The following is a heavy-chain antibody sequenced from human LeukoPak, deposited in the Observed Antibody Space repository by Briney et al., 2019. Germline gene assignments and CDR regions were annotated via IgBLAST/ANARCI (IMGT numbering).Heavy chain of an antibody. D-gene: IGHD3-22*01. V-gene: IGHV3-53*01. CDR2: IYPGGDT. J-gene: IGHJ4*02. Sequence: GGSLRLSCAVSGFTVSNNYMSWVRQAPGKGLEWVSIIYPGGDTYYADSVKGRFTISIDSSKNTLYLQMNSLRAEDTAIYYCAKDRVFDYYDISELDYWGQGTLATVSS. CDR3: AKDRVFDYYDISELDY. CDR1: GFTVSNNY.